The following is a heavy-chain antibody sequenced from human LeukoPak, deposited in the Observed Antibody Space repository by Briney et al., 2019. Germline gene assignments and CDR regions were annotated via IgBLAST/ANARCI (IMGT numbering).Heavy chain of an antibody. J-gene: IGHJ6*03. Sequence: ASVKVSCKASGYAFTGYYMHWVRQAPGQGLEWMGRINPNSGGTNYAQKFQGRFTMTRDTSISTAYMELSRLRSDDTAVYYCARGSTVTTLQNYYYMDVWGKGTTVTVSS. CDR1: GYAFTGYY. CDR2: INPNSGGT. D-gene: IGHD4-17*01. CDR3: ARGSTVTTLQNYYYMDV. V-gene: IGHV1-2*06.